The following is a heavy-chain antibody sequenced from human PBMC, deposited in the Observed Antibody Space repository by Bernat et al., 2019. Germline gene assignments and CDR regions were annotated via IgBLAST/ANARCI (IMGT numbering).Heavy chain of an antibody. V-gene: IGHV6-1*01. CDR2: TYYRSKWYY. D-gene: IGHD6-19*01. J-gene: IGHJ4*02. CDR1: GDSVSSNSAA. CDR3: ARSIGWLDY. Sequence: QVQLQQSGPRLVKPSQTLSLTCAISGDSVSSNSAAWNWIRQSPSRGLEWLGRTYYRSKWYYEYGPSVKSRITINPDTSKNQFSLQLNSATPEDTAMYYCARSIGWLDYWGQGTLLTVSS.